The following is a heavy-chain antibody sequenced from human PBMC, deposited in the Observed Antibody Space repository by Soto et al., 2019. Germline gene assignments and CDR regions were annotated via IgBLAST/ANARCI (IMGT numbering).Heavy chain of an antibody. D-gene: IGHD3-10*02. CDR2: ISSSSSTI. CDR1: GFTFSSYS. V-gene: IGHV3-48*02. CDR3: ARVMSGYYYYGMDV. J-gene: IGHJ6*02. Sequence: GGSRRLSCAASGFTFSSYSMTWVRQAPGKGLEWVSYISSSSSTIYYADSVKGRFTISRDNAKNSLYLQMNSLRDEDTAVYYCARVMSGYYYYGMDVWGQGTTVTVSS.